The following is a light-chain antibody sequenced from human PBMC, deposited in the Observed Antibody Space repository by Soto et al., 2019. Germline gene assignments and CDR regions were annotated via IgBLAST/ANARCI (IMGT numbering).Light chain of an antibody. V-gene: IGLV1-44*01. J-gene: IGLJ2*01. CDR2: SNN. CDR1: SSNIGSNT. Sequence: QSVLTQPPSASGTPGQRVTISCSGGSSNIGSNTVNWYQQFPGTAPKLLIYSNNQRPSGVPDRFSGSKSGTSASLAISGLQSEDEADYYCAAWDDSLNVLFGRGTKLTVL. CDR3: AAWDDSLNVL.